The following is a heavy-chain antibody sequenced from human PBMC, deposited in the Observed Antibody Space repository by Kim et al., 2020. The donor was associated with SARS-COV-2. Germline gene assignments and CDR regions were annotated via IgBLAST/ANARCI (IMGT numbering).Heavy chain of an antibody. V-gene: IGHV1-69*02. CDR3: ATQKDYGEGYYGMDV. J-gene: IGHJ6*02. Sequence: QNVQGRVTIPEDNTTSTAYMELSSLRSEDTAVYYCATQKDYGEGYYGMDVWGQGTTVTVSS. D-gene: IGHD4-17*01.